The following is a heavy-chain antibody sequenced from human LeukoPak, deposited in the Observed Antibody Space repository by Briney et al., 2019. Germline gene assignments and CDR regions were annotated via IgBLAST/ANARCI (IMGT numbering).Heavy chain of an antibody. CDR2: INHNGNVN. CDR1: GFSFSSYA. CDR3: ARGGGLDV. Sequence: PGGSLRLSRAASGFSFSSYAINWVRQAPGKGLEWVASINHNGNVNYYVDSVKGRFTISRDNAKNSLYLQMSNLRAEDTAVYFCARGGGLDVWGQGATVTVSS. J-gene: IGHJ6*02. V-gene: IGHV3-7*03. D-gene: IGHD3-16*01.